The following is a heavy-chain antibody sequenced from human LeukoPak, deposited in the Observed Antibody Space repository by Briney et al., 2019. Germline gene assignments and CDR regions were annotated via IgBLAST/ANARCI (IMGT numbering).Heavy chain of an antibody. CDR3: ARGPRKEISSTSWHRINWFDP. V-gene: IGHV4-34*01. D-gene: IGHD2-2*01. Sequence: NPSETLSLTCSVYGGSFSGYYWSWIRQPPGKGLEWIGEINHSGSTNYNPSLKSRVTISVDTSKNQFSLKLSSVTAAGTAVYYCARGPRKEISSTSWHRINWFDPWGQGTLVTVSS. CDR2: INHSGST. CDR1: GGSFSGYY. J-gene: IGHJ5*02.